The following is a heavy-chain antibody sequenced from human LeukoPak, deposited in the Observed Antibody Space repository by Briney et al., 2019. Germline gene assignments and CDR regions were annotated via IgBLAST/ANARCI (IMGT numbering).Heavy chain of an antibody. CDR1: GYSFSNYW. J-gene: IGHJ4*02. V-gene: IGHV5-51*01. CDR2: IYPGDYET. CDR3: AIPPGYCGNDCSFDH. Sequence: GESLKISCEGSGYSFSNYWIGWVRQMPGKGLEWMGIIYPGDYETRYSPSFQGLVTISVDKSISTAYLQWSSLKASNTAMYYCAIPPGYCGNDCSFDHWGQGTLVTVSS. D-gene: IGHD2-21*02.